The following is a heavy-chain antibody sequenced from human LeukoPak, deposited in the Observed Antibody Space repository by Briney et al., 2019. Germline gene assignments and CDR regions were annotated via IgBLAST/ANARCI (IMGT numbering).Heavy chain of an antibody. D-gene: IGHD3-10*01. J-gene: IGHJ5*02. CDR2: IYSSGDT. CDR1: GFNVSSNY. Sequence: GGSLRLSCAASGFNVSSNYMSWVRQAPGKGLEWVSVIYSSGDTYYADSVKGRFTISRDNSKNMLYLQMNGLRAEDTAVYYCARVIYGSGTYYKGWFDPWGQGTLVTVSS. V-gene: IGHV3-53*01. CDR3: ARVIYGSGTYYKGWFDP.